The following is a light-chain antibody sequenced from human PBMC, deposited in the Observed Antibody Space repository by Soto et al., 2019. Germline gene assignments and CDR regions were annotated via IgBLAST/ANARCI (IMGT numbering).Light chain of an antibody. CDR1: QTISTF. J-gene: IGKJ1*01. Sequence: DIQLTQSPSTLSASVGDRATITCRASQTISTFLAWYQQKPGKAPLLLIYGASSLQSGVPSRFSGSGSGTDIILLISLLQPDDVGTYCRQQYIGLWTFGQGTKVDLK. CDR2: GAS. CDR3: QQYIGLWT. V-gene: IGKV1-5*01.